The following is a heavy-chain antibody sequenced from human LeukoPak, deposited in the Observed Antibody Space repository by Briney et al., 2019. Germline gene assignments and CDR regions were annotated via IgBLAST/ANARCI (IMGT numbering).Heavy chain of an antibody. V-gene: IGHV4-34*01. CDR1: GGSFSGYY. CDR2: INHSGST. J-gene: IGHJ4*02. D-gene: IGHD3-22*01. Sequence: SETLPLTCAVYGGSFSGYYWSWIRQPPGKGLEWIGEINHSGSTNYNPSLKSRVTISVDTSKNQFSLKLSSVTAADTAVYYCARGRGYYYDSSGYLDYWGQGTLVTVSS. CDR3: ARGRGYYYDSSGYLDY.